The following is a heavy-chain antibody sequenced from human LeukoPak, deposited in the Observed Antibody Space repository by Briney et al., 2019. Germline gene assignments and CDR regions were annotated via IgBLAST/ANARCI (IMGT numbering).Heavy chain of an antibody. CDR1: GFTFSSYG. D-gene: IGHD1-26*01. CDR2: IAYDGHTK. J-gene: IGHJ4*02. Sequence: PGRSLRLSCAASGFTFSSYGMHWVRQAPGKGLEWVAVIAYDGHTKYYADSVKGRFTISRDNSKNTIYLQMESLTAEDTAVYYCAKDWDPEDWGQGTLVTVSS. CDR3: AKDWDPED. V-gene: IGHV3-30*18.